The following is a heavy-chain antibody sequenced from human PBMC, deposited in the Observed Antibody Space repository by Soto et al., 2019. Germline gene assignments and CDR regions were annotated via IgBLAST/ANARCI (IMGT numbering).Heavy chain of an antibody. CDR1: GFTFSSYA. CDR2: ISYDGSNK. J-gene: IGHJ4*02. Sequence: PGGSLRLSCAASGFTFSSYAMHWVRQAPGKGLEWVAVISYDGSNKYYADSVKGRFTISRDNSKNTLYLQMNSLRAEDTAVYYCARAWGYSYGYLFDYWGQGTLVTV. V-gene: IGHV3-30-3*01. CDR3: ARAWGYSYGYLFDY. D-gene: IGHD5-18*01.